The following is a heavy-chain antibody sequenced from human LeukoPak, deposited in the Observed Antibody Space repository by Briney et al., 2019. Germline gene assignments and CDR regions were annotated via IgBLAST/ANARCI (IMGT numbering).Heavy chain of an antibody. CDR2: INHSGST. V-gene: IGHV4-34*01. CDR3: ASPIAAAGRGIAFDI. CDR1: GGSFSGYY. D-gene: IGHD6-13*01. J-gene: IGHJ3*02. Sequence: PSETLSLTCAVYGGSFSGYYWSWIRQPPGKGLEWIGEINHSGSTNYNPSLKSRVTISVDTSKNQFSPKLSSVTAADTAVYYCASPIAAAGRGIAFDIWGQGTMVTVSS.